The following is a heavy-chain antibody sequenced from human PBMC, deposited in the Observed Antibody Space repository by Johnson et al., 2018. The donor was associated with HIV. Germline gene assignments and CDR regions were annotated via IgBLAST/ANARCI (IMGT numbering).Heavy chain of an antibody. CDR1: GFTFDDYG. CDR3: ARVGYSNYGGGAFDI. D-gene: IGHD4-11*01. V-gene: IGHV3-20*04. Sequence: VQLVESGGGVVQPGRSLRLSCAASGFTFDDYGMSWVRQAPGKGLEWVSGITWNGGSTGYADSVKGRFTISRDNAKNSLYLQMNSLRAEDTALYYCARVGYSNYGGGAFDIWGQGTMVTVSS. CDR2: ITWNGGST. J-gene: IGHJ3*02.